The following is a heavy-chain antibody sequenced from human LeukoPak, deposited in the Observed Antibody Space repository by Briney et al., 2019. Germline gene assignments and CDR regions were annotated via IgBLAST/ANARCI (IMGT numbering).Heavy chain of an antibody. Sequence: ASVKVSCKASGGTFSSYAISWVRQAPGQGLEWMGGIIPIFGTANCAQKFQGRVTITADESTSTAYMELSSLRSEDTAVYYCARDGYGGNPGNYWGQGTLVTVSS. D-gene: IGHD4-23*01. J-gene: IGHJ4*02. CDR3: ARDGYGGNPGNY. CDR1: GGTFSSYA. CDR2: IIPIFGTA. V-gene: IGHV1-69*13.